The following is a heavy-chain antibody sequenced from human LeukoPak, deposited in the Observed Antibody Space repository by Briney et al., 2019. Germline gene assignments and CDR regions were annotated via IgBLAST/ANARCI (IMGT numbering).Heavy chain of an antibody. CDR3: ARHGNFDH. V-gene: IGHV1-18*01. J-gene: IGHJ4*02. CDR2: ISTYDGDT. CDR1: GYTFTTYG. Sequence: GASVKVSCKASGYTFTTYGVSWVRQAPGQGLEWMGWISTYDGDTKYPQKLQGRVTMTTDTSTSTAYMELRNLRSDGTAVYYCARHGNFDHWGQGTLVTVSS.